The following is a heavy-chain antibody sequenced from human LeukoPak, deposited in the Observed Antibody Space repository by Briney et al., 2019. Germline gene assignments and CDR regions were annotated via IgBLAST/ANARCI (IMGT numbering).Heavy chain of an antibody. J-gene: IGHJ6*03. CDR2: ISSSSSTI. CDR1: GFTFSSYS. CDR3: ARDPYSGTYGNTYYYYMDV. V-gene: IGHV3-48*01. D-gene: IGHD1-26*01. Sequence: GGSLRLSCAASGFTFSSYSMNWVRQAPGKGLEWVSYISSSSSTIYYADSVKGRFTISRDNAKNSLYLQMNSLRVEDTAVYYCARDPYSGTYGNTYYYYMDVWGKGTTVTISS.